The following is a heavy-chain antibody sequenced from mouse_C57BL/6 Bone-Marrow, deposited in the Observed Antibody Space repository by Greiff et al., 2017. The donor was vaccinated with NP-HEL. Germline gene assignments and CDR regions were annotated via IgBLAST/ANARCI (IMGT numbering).Heavy chain of an antibody. J-gene: IGHJ2*01. CDR2: ISDGGSYT. D-gene: IGHD2-2*01. V-gene: IGHV5-4*03. Sequence: EVMLVESGGGLVKPGGSLKLSCAASGFTFSSSAMSWVRQTPEKRLEWVATISDGGSYTYYPANVKGRFTISRANAKNNLYLQMSHMKSEDTAVYYCARGTMVTTLDYWGQGTTLTVSS. CDR1: GFTFSSSA. CDR3: ARGTMVTTLDY.